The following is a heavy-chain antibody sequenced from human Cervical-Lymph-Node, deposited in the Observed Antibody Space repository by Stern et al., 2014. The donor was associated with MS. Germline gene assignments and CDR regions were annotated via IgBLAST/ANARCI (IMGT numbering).Heavy chain of an antibody. J-gene: IGHJ4*02. CDR2: ISSNGGSA. CDR1: GFMFSNYA. V-gene: IGHV3-64*01. CDR3: ARFSADFDN. Sequence: VQLVQSGGGLVQPGGSLRLSCAASGFMFSNYAMHWVRQAPGKGLEYVSTISSNGGSAYYANSVKGRFTISRDNSKNTVYLQMGSLRAEDMAVYYCARFSADFDNWGQGTLVTGSS. D-gene: IGHD6-25*01.